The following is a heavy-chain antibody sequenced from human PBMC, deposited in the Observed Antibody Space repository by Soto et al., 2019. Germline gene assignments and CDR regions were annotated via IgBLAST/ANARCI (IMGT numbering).Heavy chain of an antibody. D-gene: IGHD2-21*02. CDR1: GFTFSSYA. CDR3: ARVSRPYCGGDCYSFRPPDY. Sequence: GGSLRLSCAASGFTFSSYAMHWVRQAPGKGLEWVAVISYDGSNKYYADSVKGRFTISRDNSKNTLYLQMNSLRAEDTAVYYCARVSRPYCGGDCYSFRPPDYWGQGTLVTVSS. CDR2: ISYDGSNK. V-gene: IGHV3-30-3*01. J-gene: IGHJ4*02.